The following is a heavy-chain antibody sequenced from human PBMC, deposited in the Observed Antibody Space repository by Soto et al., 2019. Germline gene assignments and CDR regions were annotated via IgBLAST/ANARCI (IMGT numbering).Heavy chain of an antibody. V-gene: IGHV3-23*01. CDR1: GFTFSSYA. CDR2: ISGSGGST. Sequence: EVQLLESGGGLVQPGGSLRLSCAASGFTFSSYAMRWVRQAPVKGLEWVSAISGSGGSTYYADSVKGRFTISRDNSKNTLYLQMNSLRAEYTAGYYCARRGSGSYSDYWGQGTLVTFSS. J-gene: IGHJ4*02. CDR3: ARRGSGSYSDY. D-gene: IGHD1-26*01.